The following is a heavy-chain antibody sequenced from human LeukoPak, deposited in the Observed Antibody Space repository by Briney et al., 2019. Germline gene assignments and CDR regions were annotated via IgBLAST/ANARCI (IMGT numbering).Heavy chain of an antibody. V-gene: IGHV4-39*07. CDR1: GGSISSSSYY. Sequence: PSETLSLTCTVSGGSISSSSYYWGWIRQPPGKGLEWIGSIYTSGSTNYNPSLKSRVTMSVDTSKNQFSLKLSSVTAADTAVYYCARLTMGGSGYSYGTWYFDYWGQGTLVTVSS. J-gene: IGHJ4*02. CDR2: IYTSGST. D-gene: IGHD5-18*01. CDR3: ARLTMGGSGYSYGTWYFDY.